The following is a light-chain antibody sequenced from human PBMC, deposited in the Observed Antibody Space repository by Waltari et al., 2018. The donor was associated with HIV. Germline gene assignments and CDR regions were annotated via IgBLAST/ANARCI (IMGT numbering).Light chain of an antibody. CDR3: AAWDDRLNLV. CDR2: KNN. CDR1: NSNIGSNY. Sequence: QSVLTQPPSASGTPGQRATISCFGSNSNIGSNYVYWYQPLPGMAPKLLIYKNNRRPSVVPDRFSGSKSGTSASLAISGLRSEDEADYYCAAWDDRLNLVFGGGTKLTVL. V-gene: IGLV1-47*01. J-gene: IGLJ2*01.